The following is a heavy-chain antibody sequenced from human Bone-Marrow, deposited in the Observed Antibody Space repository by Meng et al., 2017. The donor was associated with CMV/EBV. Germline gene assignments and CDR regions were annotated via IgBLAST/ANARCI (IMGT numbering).Heavy chain of an antibody. D-gene: IGHD1-7*01. J-gene: IGHJ4*02. CDR1: GGSISSSSYY. CDR3: ARAYITGTTVDY. CDR2: INHSGST. V-gene: IGHV4-39*07. Sequence: SETLSLTCTVSGGSISSSSYYWSWIRQPPGKGLEWIGEINHSGSTNYNPSLKSRVTISVDTSKNQFSLKLSSVTAADTAVYYCARAYITGTTVDYWGQGTLVTVSS.